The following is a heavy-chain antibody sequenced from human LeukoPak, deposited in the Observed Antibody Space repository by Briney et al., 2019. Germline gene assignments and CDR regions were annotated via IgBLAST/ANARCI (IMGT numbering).Heavy chain of an antibody. Sequence: GGSLRLSCAASGFTFSSYGMHWVRQAPGKGLEWVAVISYDGSNKYYADSVKGRFTISRDNSKNTLYLQMNSLRAEDTAVYYCAKEKQWPFHFDYWGQGTLVTVSS. V-gene: IGHV3-30*18. CDR3: AKEKQWPFHFDY. CDR2: ISYDGSNK. CDR1: GFTFSSYG. J-gene: IGHJ4*02. D-gene: IGHD6-19*01.